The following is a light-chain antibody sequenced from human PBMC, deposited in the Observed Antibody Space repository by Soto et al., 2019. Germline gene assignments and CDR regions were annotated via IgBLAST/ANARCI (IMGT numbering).Light chain of an antibody. CDR2: RND. CDR1: TSNIGSNN. CDR3: AGWYDSLSAYV. Sequence: QSVLTQPPSASGTPGQRVTISCSGSTSNIGSNNVYWYQHHPEMAPNLLIYRNDQRPSGVPDRFSGSKSGTSASLAISGLRSEDAAYYSCAGWYDSLSAYVFRPGTKVTVL. V-gene: IGLV1-47*01. J-gene: IGLJ1*01.